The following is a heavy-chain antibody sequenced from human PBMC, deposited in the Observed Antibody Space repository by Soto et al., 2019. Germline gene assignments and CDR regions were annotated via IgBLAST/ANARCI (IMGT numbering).Heavy chain of an antibody. CDR3: ARAVAVPADFDY. CDR2: INAGNGNT. D-gene: IGHD6-19*01. J-gene: IGHJ4*02. V-gene: IGHV1-3*05. CDR1: GDTFTGYA. Sequence: QVQLVQSGAEEKKPGASVKVSCKASGDTFTGYAFHWVRQAPGQRLEWMGWINAGNGNTKYSQKFQGTVTITRDTSASTAYMELSSLRSEDTAVYYCARAVAVPADFDYWGQGTLVTVSS.